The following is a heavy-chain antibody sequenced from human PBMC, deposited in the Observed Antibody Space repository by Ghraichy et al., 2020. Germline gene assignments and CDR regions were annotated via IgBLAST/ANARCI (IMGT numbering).Heavy chain of an antibody. CDR3: AKRGMVSFVTYGVWFDY. CDR2: ISGSGGST. CDR1: GFTFSSYA. V-gene: IGHV3-23*01. Sequence: GESLNISCAASGFTFSSYAMSWVRQAPGKGLEWVSAISGSGGSTYYADSVKGRFTISRDNSKNTLYLQMNSLRAEDTAVYYCAKRGMVSFVTYGVWFDYWGQGTLVTVSS. J-gene: IGHJ4*02. D-gene: IGHD5-18*01.